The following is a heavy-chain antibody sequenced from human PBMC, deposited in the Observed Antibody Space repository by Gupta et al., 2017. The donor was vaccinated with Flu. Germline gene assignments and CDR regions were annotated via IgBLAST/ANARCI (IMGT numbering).Heavy chain of an antibody. CDR2: INPSGGST. CDR1: GYTFTSYY. D-gene: IGHD5-18*01. CDR3: ARAAAARYSYGPLDY. Sequence: QVQLVQSGAEVKKPGASVKVSCKASGYTFTSYYMHWVRQAPGQGLEWMGIINPSGGSTSYAQKFQGRVTMTRDTSTSTVYMELSSLRSEDTAVYYCARAAAARYSYGPLDYWGQGTLVTVSS. J-gene: IGHJ4*02. V-gene: IGHV1-46*01.